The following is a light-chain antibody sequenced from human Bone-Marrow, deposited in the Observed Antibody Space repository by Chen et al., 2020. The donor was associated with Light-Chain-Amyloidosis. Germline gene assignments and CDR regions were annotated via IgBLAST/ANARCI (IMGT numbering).Light chain of an antibody. Sequence: DIQITQFPSTLSASVGDSVTITCRASQNIRKWVAWYQQKPGKAPNLLIYDASNLESGVPSRFSGSGSGTEFTLTISSLQPDDFATYYCRQYNAFSMYTFGQGTKLEIK. CDR3: RQYNAFSMYT. CDR2: DAS. V-gene: IGKV1-5*01. J-gene: IGKJ2*01. CDR1: QNIRKW.